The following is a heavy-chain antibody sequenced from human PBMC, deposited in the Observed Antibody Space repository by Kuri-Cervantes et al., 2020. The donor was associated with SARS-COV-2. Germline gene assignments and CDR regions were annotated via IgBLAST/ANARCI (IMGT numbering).Heavy chain of an antibody. V-gene: IGHV4-59*01. Sequence: SETLSLTCTVSGDSISSYYWSWIRQPPGKGLEWIGYIYYSGSTNYNPSLRGRVTISVDTSKRQFSLRLSSVTAADTAVYYCARVSGITGTFDYWGQGTLVTVSS. CDR2: IYYSGST. CDR1: GDSISSYY. D-gene: IGHD1-20*01. CDR3: ARVSGITGTFDY. J-gene: IGHJ4*02.